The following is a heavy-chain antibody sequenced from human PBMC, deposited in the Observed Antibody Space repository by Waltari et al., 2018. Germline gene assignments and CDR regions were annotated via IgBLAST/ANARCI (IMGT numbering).Heavy chain of an antibody. CDR1: GYTFSAHY. D-gene: IGHD3-3*01. J-gene: IGHJ3*01. V-gene: IGHV1-2*02. Sequence: QVHLVQSGAEVRKPGASVRVSCKTSGYTFSAHYISWVRQAPGQGLEWMGWINPKSGATNPAQKYQGRVTMTTDTSTNTVYMELRRLTSDDTAVYYCARDLFPNFWSGYGFDFWGQGTKVTVSS. CDR2: INPKSGAT. CDR3: ARDLFPNFWSGYGFDF.